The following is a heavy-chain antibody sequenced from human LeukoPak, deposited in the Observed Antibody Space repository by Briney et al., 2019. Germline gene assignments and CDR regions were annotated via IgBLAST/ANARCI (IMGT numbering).Heavy chain of an antibody. CDR2: IWYDGSNK. D-gene: IGHD3-22*01. J-gene: IGHJ3*02. V-gene: IGHV3-33*01. CDR3: ARDRDYYDSSGYYIDEAFDI. CDR1: GFTFSSYG. Sequence: GGSLRLSCAASGFTFSSYGMHWVRQAPGKGLEWVAVIWYDGSNKYYADSVKGRFTISRDNSKNTLYLQMISLRAEDTAIHYCARDRDYYDSSGYYIDEAFDIWGQGTMVTVSS.